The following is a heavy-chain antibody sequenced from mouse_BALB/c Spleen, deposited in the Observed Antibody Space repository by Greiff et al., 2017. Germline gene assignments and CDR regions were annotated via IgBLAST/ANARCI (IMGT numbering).Heavy chain of an antibody. J-gene: IGHJ1*01. D-gene: IGHD2-12*01. CDR3: ARREFYYSYWYFDV. CDR1: GFTFSSYA. CDR2: ISSGGSYT. Sequence: EVHLVESGGGLVKPGGSLKLSCAASGFTFSSYAMSWVRQSPEKRLEWVAEISSGGSYTYYPDTVTGRFTISRDNAKNTLYLEMSSLRSEDTAMYYCARREFYYSYWYFDVWGAGTTVTVSS. V-gene: IGHV5-9-4*01.